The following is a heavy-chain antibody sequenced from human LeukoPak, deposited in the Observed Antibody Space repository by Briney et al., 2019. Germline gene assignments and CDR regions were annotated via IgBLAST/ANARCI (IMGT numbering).Heavy chain of an antibody. CDR3: ARDMTGNVADY. J-gene: IGHJ4*02. D-gene: IGHD3-9*01. CDR2: INSDGTIT. CDR1: GFIFSSYW. V-gene: IGHV3-74*01. Sequence: PGGSLRLSCAASGFIFSSYWIHWVRQIPGKGLVWVSRINSDGTITNYADSVKGRFTISRDSAKNTVYLQMNSLTAEDTAVYYCARDMTGNVADYWGQGTLVTVSS.